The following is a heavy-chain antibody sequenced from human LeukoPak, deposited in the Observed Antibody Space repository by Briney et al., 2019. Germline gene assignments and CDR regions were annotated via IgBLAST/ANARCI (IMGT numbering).Heavy chain of an antibody. CDR2: IIPIFGTA. D-gene: IGHD3-22*01. Sequence: GASVKVSCKASGGTFSSYAISWVRQAPGQGLEWMGGIIPIFGTANYAQKFQGRVTITADESTSTAYMELSSLRSEDTAAYYCARDLSSGYYPYWGQGTLVTVSS. CDR3: ARDLSSGYYPY. CDR1: GGTFSSYA. J-gene: IGHJ4*02. V-gene: IGHV1-69*13.